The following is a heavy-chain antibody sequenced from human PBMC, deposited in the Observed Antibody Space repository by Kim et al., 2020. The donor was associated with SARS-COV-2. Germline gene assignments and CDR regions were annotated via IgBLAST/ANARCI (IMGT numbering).Heavy chain of an antibody. J-gene: IGHJ5*02. V-gene: IGHV3-30*04. D-gene: IGHD4-17*01. CDR1: GFTFSSYA. CDR2: ISYDGSNK. Sequence: GGSLRLSCAASGFTFSSYAMHWVRQAPGKGLEWVAVISYDGSNKYYADSVKGRFTISRDNSKNTLYLQMNSLRAEDTAVYYCATTTVTTDWFDPWGQGTLVTVSS. CDR3: ATTTVTTDWFDP.